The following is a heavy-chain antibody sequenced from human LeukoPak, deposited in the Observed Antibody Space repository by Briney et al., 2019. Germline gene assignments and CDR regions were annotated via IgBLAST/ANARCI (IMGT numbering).Heavy chain of an antibody. J-gene: IGHJ4*02. CDR2: ITRGGEVT. V-gene: IGHV3-23*01. Sequence: GGSLRLSCAASGFTFRGYAMSWVRQAPGKGLEWVSAITRGGEVTYYADSVKGWFSISRDNSKNTLYLQMSSLRGEDTAIYYCAHCDYDGNAGPYDHWGQGTLVTVS. D-gene: IGHD4-23*01. CDR3: AHCDYDGNAGPYDH. CDR1: GFTFRGYA.